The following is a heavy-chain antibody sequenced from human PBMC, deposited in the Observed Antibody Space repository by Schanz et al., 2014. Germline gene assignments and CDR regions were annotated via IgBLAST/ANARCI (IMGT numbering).Heavy chain of an antibody. CDR3: ARANYRRKINFDY. D-gene: IGHD3-10*01. V-gene: IGHV3-33*01. CDR2: IWYDENNK. CDR1: GFTFSSYG. Sequence: QVQLVESGGGVVQFGRSLRLSCVASGFTFSSYGMHWVRQAPGKGLEWVAVIWYDENNKYYADSVKGRFTMSRDNSKNTLYLQMNSLRAEDTAVDYCARANYRRKINFDYWGRGTLVTGSS. J-gene: IGHJ4*02.